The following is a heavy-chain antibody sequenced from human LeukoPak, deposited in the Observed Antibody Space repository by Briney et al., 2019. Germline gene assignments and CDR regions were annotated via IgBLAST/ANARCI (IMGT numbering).Heavy chain of an antibody. CDR1: GGTFSSYA. CDR2: IIPIFGTA. CDR3: ARDGSSSSAGFYYYYYMDV. D-gene: IGHD6-6*01. V-gene: IGHV1-69*05. Sequence: GPSVKVSCKASGGTFSSYAISWVRQAPGQGLEWMGGIIPIFGTANYAQKFQGRVTMTRDTSISTAYMELGRLRSDDTAVYYCARDGSSSSAGFYYYYYMDVWGKGTTVTVSS. J-gene: IGHJ6*03.